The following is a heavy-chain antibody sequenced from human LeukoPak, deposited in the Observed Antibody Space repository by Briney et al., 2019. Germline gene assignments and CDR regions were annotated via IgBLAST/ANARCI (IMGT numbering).Heavy chain of an antibody. J-gene: IGHJ5*02. CDR2: TYYRSKWYY. CDR3: ARAVAGVGWFDP. D-gene: IGHD6-19*01. V-gene: IGHV6-1*01. CDR1: GDSVSSNSAA. Sequence: SQTLSLTCAISGDSVSSNSAAWYWIRQSPSRGLEWLGRTYYRSKWYYDYALSVKSRIIIDPDTSKNQFSLQLNSVTPEDTAIYYCARAVAGVGWFDPWGQGTLASVSS.